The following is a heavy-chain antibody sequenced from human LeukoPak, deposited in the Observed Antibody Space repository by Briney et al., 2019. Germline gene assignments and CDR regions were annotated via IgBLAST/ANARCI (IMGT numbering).Heavy chain of an antibody. J-gene: IGHJ4*02. CDR3: AKESPYCRGTNCRMYYFDH. Sequence: PGGSLRLSCAASGFTFSSYAMSWVRQAPGKGLEWVSATSNDGSRTYYAGSVKGRFTISRDNSKNTLSLQMNSLRDEDTAVYYCAKESPYCRGTNCRMYYFDHWGQGTLVTVSS. CDR2: TSNDGSRT. CDR1: GFTFSSYA. D-gene: IGHD2-15*01. V-gene: IGHV3-23*01.